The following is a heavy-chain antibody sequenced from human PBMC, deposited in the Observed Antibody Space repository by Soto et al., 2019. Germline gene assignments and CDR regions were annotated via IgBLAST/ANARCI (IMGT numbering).Heavy chain of an antibody. V-gene: IGHV3-13*05. D-gene: IGHD1-26*01. CDR1: GFTFSTYD. CDR2: IGSAHDP. CDR3: ARAYLGRLPRRADYYYALDV. Sequence: PGGSLGLSCAASGFTFSTYDMHWVRQVPGKGLEWVSAIGSAHDPYYLGSVKGRFSISRENAKNSLYLQMNSLTTGDTAVYYCARAYLGRLPRRADYYYALDVWGQGTTVTVSS. J-gene: IGHJ6*02.